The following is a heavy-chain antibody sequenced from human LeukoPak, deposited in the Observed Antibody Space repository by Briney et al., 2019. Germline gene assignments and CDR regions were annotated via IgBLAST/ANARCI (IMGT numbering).Heavy chain of an antibody. CDR1: GFTFSSYW. J-gene: IGHJ4*02. Sequence: GGSLRLSCAASGFTFSSYWMNWVRQAPGKGLEWVAVISYDGSNKYYADSVKGRFSISRDNSKNTLYLQMNSLRDEDTAVYYCAKSYYDFWSGYYTICDYWGQGTLVTVSS. CDR2: ISYDGSNK. V-gene: IGHV3-30*18. D-gene: IGHD3-3*01. CDR3: AKSYYDFWSGYYTICDY.